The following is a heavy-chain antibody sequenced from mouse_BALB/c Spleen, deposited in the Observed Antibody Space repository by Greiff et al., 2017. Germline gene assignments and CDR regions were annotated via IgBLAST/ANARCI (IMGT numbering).Heavy chain of an antibody. Sequence: VKLMESGPGLVAPSQSLSITCTASGFSLTSYGVHWVRQPPGKGLEWLGVIWAGGSTNYNSALMSRLSISKDNSKSQVFLKMNSLQTDDTAMYYWARDQGSRFAYWGQGTLVTVSA. V-gene: IGHV2-9*02. CDR1: GFSLTSYG. CDR3: ARDQGSRFAY. J-gene: IGHJ3*01. CDR2: IWAGGST.